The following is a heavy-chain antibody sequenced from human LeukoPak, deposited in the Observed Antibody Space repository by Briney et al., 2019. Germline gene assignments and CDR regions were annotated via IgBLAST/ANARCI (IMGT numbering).Heavy chain of an antibody. CDR1: GGSISSSTYY. D-gene: IGHD3-10*01. Sequence: SETLSLTCTVSGGSISSSTYYWGWVRQPPGKGLEWIGSIYYSGSTYYNPSLKSRVTISVDTSKKQFSLKLRSVTAADTAMYYCAREKNSRITLVQYYYYMDVWGKGTTVTVSS. J-gene: IGHJ6*03. CDR3: AREKNSRITLVQYYYYMDV. V-gene: IGHV4-39*07. CDR2: IYYSGST.